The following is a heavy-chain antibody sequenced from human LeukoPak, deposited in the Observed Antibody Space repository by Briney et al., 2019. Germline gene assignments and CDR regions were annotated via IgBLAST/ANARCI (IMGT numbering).Heavy chain of an antibody. V-gene: IGHV3-66*02. D-gene: IGHD6-13*01. CDR1: GFTDSSNY. CDR2: IYSGGST. Sequence: GGSLRLSCAASGFTDSSNYMSWLRQAPGKGLEWVSVIYSGGSTYYADSVKGRFTISRDNSKNTLYLQMNSLRAEDTAVYYCARAAAGDYYMDVWGKGTTVTVSS. CDR3: ARAAAGDYYMDV. J-gene: IGHJ6*03.